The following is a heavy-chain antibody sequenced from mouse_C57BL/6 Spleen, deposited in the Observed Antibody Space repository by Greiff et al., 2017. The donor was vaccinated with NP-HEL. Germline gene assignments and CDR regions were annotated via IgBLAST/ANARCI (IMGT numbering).Heavy chain of an antibody. D-gene: IGHD2-4*01. CDR3: ARRDDSYYAMDY. J-gene: IGHJ4*01. V-gene: IGHV5-4*03. CDR2: ISDGGSYT. Sequence: EVKLVESGGGLVKPGGSLKLSCAASGFTFSSYAMSWVRQTPEKRLEWVATISDGGSYTYYPDNVKGRFTISRDNAKNNLYLQMSHLKSEDTAMYYCARRDDSYYAMDYWGQGTSVTVSS. CDR1: GFTFSSYA.